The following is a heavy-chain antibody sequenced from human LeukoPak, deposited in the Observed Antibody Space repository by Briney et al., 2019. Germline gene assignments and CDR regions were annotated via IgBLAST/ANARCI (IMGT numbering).Heavy chain of an antibody. CDR2: IYHSGST. CDR1: GYSISSGYY. Sequence: SETLSLTCAVSGYSISSGYYWGWIRQPPGKGLEWIGSIYHSGSTYYNPSLKSRVTISVDTSKNQFSLKLSSVTAADTAVYYCARDETGTMPYNWFDPWGQGTLVTVSS. CDR3: ARDETGTMPYNWFDP. V-gene: IGHV4-38-2*02. J-gene: IGHJ5*02. D-gene: IGHD1-7*01.